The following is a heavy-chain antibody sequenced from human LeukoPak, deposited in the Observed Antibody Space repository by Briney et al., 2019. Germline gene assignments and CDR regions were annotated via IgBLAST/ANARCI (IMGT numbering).Heavy chain of an antibody. Sequence: SGTLSLTCTVSGGSISSSSYYWGWIRQPPGKGLEWIGSIYYSGSTYYNPSLKSRVTISVDTSKNQFSLKLSSVTAADTAVYYCATHTNNYYDSSGYSDYWGQGTLVTVSS. CDR1: GGSISSSSYY. CDR2: IYYSGST. J-gene: IGHJ4*02. V-gene: IGHV4-39*01. D-gene: IGHD3-22*01. CDR3: ATHTNNYYDSSGYSDY.